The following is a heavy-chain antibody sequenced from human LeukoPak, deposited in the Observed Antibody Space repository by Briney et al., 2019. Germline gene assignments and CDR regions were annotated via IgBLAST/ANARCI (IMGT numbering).Heavy chain of an antibody. D-gene: IGHD6-13*01. V-gene: IGHV3-23*01. J-gene: IGHJ6*02. CDR3: AKEGYSSSWYDSDYYGMDV. CDR1: GFTFSSYA. Sequence: GGSLRLSCAASGFTFSSYAMSRVRQAPGKGPEWVSAISGSGGSTYYADSVKGRFTISRDNSKNTLYLQMNSLRAEDTAVYYCAKEGYSSSWYDSDYYGMDVWGQGTTVTVSS. CDR2: ISGSGGST.